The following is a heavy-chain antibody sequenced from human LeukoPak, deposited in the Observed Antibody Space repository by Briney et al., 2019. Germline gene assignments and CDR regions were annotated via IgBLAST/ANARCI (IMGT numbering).Heavy chain of an antibody. CDR2: ISPYIGIA. CDR3: ALSRGYDTGWFHP. CDR1: GYTFTSYA. Sequence: GASVKVSCKASGYTFTSYAISWVRQAPGQGLEWMGWISPYIGIANYAQKLQGRVTMTTDTSTSTAYMELRSLRSDDTAVYYWALSRGYDTGWFHPWGQGPVVTVSS. J-gene: IGHJ5*02. V-gene: IGHV1-18*01. D-gene: IGHD3-22*01.